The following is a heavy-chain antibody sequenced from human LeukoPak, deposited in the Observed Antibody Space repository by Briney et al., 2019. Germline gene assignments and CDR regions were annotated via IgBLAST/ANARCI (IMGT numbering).Heavy chain of an antibody. CDR1: GGTFSSYA. Sequence: ASVKVSCKASGGTFSSYAISWVRQAPGQGLEWMGEIIPIFGTANYAQKFQGRVTITTDESTSTAYMELSSLRSEDTAVYYCARESGYCSSTSCSNWFDPWGQGTLVTVSS. V-gene: IGHV1-69*05. D-gene: IGHD2-2*01. CDR3: ARESGYCSSTSCSNWFDP. J-gene: IGHJ5*02. CDR2: IIPIFGTA.